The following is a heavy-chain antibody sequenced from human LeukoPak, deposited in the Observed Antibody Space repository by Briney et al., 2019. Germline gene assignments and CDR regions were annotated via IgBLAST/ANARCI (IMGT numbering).Heavy chain of an antibody. CDR1: GFTFSSYS. CDR3: ARDHVQLWLPSCYFDY. Sequence: TGGSLRLSCAASGFTFSSYSMNWVRQAPGKGLEWVSSISSSSSYIYYADSVKGRFTISRDNAKNSLYLQMNSLRAEDTAVYYCARDHVQLWLPSCYFDYWGQGTLVTVSS. CDR2: ISSSSSYI. D-gene: IGHD5-18*01. V-gene: IGHV3-21*01. J-gene: IGHJ4*02.